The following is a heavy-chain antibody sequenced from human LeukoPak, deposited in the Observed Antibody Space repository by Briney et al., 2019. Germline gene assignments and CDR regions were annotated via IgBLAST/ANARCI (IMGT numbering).Heavy chain of an antibody. Sequence: PGGSLRLSCAASGFPFSDYAMGWVRQAPGKGLEWISGVAGNGITTHAADSVKGRFTTSRDNSQDTLHLQMNSLRVEDTAVYYCAKTPYNNWVLWNYFDSWGPGTLVTVSS. CDR1: GFPFSDYA. J-gene: IGHJ4*02. D-gene: IGHD4-11*01. V-gene: IGHV3-23*01. CDR2: VAGNGITT. CDR3: AKTPYNNWVLWNYFDS.